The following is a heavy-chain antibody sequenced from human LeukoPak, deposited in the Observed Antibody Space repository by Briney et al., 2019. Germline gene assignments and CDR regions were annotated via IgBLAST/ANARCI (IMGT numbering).Heavy chain of an antibody. CDR2: IRYDGSNK. CDR1: GFTVSSYG. CDR3: VIGGSMVPFDY. D-gene: IGHD3-10*01. V-gene: IGHV3-30*02. J-gene: IGHJ4*02. Sequence: PGGSLRLSCAASGFTVSSYGTHCVRQAPGKGLEWVAFIRYDGSNKYYADSVKGRFTISRDNSKNTLYLQMNSLRGKDTGVYYSVIGGSMVPFDYRGEGALVTVSS.